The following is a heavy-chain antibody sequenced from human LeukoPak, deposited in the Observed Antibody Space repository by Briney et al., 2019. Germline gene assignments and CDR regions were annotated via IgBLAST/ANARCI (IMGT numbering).Heavy chain of an antibody. D-gene: IGHD6-13*01. J-gene: IGHJ4*02. CDR1: GFTFSSYG. V-gene: IGHV3-33*01. CDR3: ARVQKTAGTRGPAADY. CDR2: IWYDGSNK. Sequence: PGRSLRLSCAASGFTFSSYGMHWVRQAPGKGLEWVAVIWYDGSNKYYADSVKGRFTISRDNSKNTLYLQMNSLRAEDTAVYYCARVQKTAGTRGPAADYWGQGTLVTVSS.